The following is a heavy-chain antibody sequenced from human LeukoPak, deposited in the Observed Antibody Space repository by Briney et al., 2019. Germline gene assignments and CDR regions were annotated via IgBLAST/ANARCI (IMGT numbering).Heavy chain of an antibody. Sequence: SETLSLTCSLSGGSLSSLYWSWIRPPPGKGLEWIGYIYYTGSTNYNPSLKSRVTMFVDMSKNQFSLRLSSVTAADTAVYYCARRRAYSSSSPFDYWGQGTLVTVSS. V-gene: IGHV4-59*12. J-gene: IGHJ4*02. CDR1: GGSLSSLY. D-gene: IGHD6-6*01. CDR2: IYYTGST. CDR3: ARRRAYSSSSPFDY.